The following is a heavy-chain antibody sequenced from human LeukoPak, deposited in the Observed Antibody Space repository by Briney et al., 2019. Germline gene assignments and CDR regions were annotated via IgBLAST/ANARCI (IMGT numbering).Heavy chain of an antibody. CDR3: AMSSGYYYFDY. J-gene: IGHJ4*02. D-gene: IGHD3-22*01. V-gene: IGHV4-31*03. CDR1: GGSISSGGYY. CDR2: IYYSGST. Sequence: SQTLSLTCTVSGGSISSGGYYWSWLRQHPGTGLEWIGYIYYSGSTYYNPSLKSRVTISVDTSKNQFSLKLSSVTAADTAVYYCAMSSGYYYFDYWGQGTLVTVSS.